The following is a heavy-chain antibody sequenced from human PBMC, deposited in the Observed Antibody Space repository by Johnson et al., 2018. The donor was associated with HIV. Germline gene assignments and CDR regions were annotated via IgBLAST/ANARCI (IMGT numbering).Heavy chain of an antibody. CDR1: GFTFSSYA. D-gene: IGHD3-9*01. V-gene: IGHV3-20*04. CDR2: INWKGGSP. CDR3: AREEGNYILTRGDAFDI. J-gene: IGHJ3*02. Sequence: VQLVESGGGVVQPGRSLRLSCAASGFTFSSYAMHWVRQAPGKGLEWVSGINWKGGSPGYADSVKGRFTISRDNARNSLFLQMNSLRAEDTALYYCAREEGNYILTRGDAFDIWGQGTMVTVSS.